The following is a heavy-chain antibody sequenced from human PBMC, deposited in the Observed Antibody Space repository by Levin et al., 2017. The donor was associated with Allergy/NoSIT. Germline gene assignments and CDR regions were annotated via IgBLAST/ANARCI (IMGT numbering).Heavy chain of an antibody. D-gene: IGHD2-15*01. CDR1: GGSISSYH. Sequence: MSSETLSLTCIVSGGSISSYHWSWIRQPPGKGLEWIGYIYYTGSTDYNPSLRSRVTISMDTSKSQFSLTLNSVTAADTAVYYCSRDRVVASSGTYYYYGTAVWGRGTTVTVSS. CDR2: IYYTGST. V-gene: IGHV4-59*01. CDR3: SRDRVVASSGTYYYYGTAV. J-gene: IGHJ6*02.